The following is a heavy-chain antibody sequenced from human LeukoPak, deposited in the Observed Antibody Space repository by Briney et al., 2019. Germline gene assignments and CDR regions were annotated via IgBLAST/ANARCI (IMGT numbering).Heavy chain of an antibody. Sequence: GRSLRLSCAASGFTFSNYWMSWVRQTPRKGLEWVANIKEDGSEKNHVDSVKGRFTISRDNAKNSLYLQMNSLRAEDSAVYYCARARITSAAHQPFGYWGQGTLVTVSS. CDR1: GFTFSNYW. D-gene: IGHD2-2*01. CDR3: ARARITSAAHQPFGY. J-gene: IGHJ4*02. CDR2: IKEDGSEK. V-gene: IGHV3-7*01.